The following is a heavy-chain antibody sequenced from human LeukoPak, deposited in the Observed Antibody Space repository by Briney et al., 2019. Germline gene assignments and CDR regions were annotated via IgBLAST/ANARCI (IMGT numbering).Heavy chain of an antibody. CDR2: INDSGST. CDR1: GGSFSVYY. CDR3: ASHVTVLGTRGFDF. D-gene: IGHD6-19*01. Sequence: SETLSLTCAVYGGSFSVYYWSWIRAPPGKGLGWIGDINDSGSTNYNPSIKSRVTISVDKSKTRFSLNLRSVTAADTATYYCASHVTVLGTRGFDFWGRGTLVTVS. V-gene: IGHV4-34*01. J-gene: IGHJ4*02.